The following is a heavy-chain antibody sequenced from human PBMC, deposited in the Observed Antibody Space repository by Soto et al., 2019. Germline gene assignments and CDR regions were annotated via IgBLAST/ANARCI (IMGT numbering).Heavy chain of an antibody. J-gene: IGHJ5*02. CDR2: IYYSGST. V-gene: IGHV4-39*01. CDR1: GGSISSSSYY. D-gene: IGHD3-10*01. Sequence: QLQLQESGPGLVKPSETLSLTCTVSGGSISSSSYYWGWIRQPPGKGLEWIGSIYYSGSTYYNPSLESRGTISVDTSTTQFSLKLSSVTAADTAVYYCARRSHMVRGVDWFDPWGQGTLVTVAS. CDR3: ARRSHMVRGVDWFDP.